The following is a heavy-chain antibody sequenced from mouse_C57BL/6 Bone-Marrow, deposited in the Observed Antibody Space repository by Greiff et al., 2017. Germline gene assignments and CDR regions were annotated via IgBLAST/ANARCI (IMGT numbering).Heavy chain of an antibody. Sequence: QVQLQQPGTELVKPGASVKLSCKASGYTFTSYWMHWVKQRPGQGLEWIGNINPSNGGTNYNEKFKSKATLTVDKSSSTAYMQLRSLTSEDSAVYYCALYDYGEEKTYYVDYWGQGTTLTVSS. CDR2: INPSNGGT. D-gene: IGHD2-4*01. CDR1: GYTFTSYW. J-gene: IGHJ2*01. CDR3: ALYDYGEEKTYYVDY. V-gene: IGHV1-53*01.